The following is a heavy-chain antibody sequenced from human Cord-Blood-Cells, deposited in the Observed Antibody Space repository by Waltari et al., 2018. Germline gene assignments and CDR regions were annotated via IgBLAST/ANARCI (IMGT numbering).Heavy chain of an antibody. CDR1: GGSFSGYY. CDR3: ARGSRWLRFFDY. J-gene: IGHJ4*02. Sequence: QVQLQQWGAGLLKPSETLSLTCAVYGGSFSGYYWSWIRQPPGKGLEWIGEINHSGSTNDNPSLKSRVTISVDTSKNQFSLKLSSVTAADTAVYYCARGSRWLRFFDYWGQGTLVTVSS. CDR2: INHSGST. D-gene: IGHD5-12*01. V-gene: IGHV4-34*01.